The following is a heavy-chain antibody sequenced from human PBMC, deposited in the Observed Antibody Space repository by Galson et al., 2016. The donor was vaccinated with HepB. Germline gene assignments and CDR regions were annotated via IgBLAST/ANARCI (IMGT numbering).Heavy chain of an antibody. Sequence: LRLSCAASGFTFNNFGMHWVRQAPGKGLEWVTTISFDGSKKYYGDSVKGRFTISKDNFKNTVYLQMNSLRPEDTAVYFCVRGPGVGGESLLGFQFRGQGTLVIVSS. CDR1: GFTFNNFG. J-gene: IGHJ1*01. D-gene: IGHD3-10*01. CDR3: VRGPGVGGESLLGFQF. CDR2: ISFDGSKK. V-gene: IGHV3-30*03.